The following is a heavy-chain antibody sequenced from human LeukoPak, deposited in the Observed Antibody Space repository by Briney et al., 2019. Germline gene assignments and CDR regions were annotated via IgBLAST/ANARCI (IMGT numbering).Heavy chain of an antibody. D-gene: IGHD3-9*01. V-gene: IGHV1-18*01. CDR3: ARDRHYDILTGYVY. J-gene: IGHJ4*02. CDR2: ISAYNGNT. CDR1: GYTFTSYG. Sequence: ASVKVSCKASGYTFTSYGISWVRQAPGQGLEWMGWISAYNGNTNYAQKLQGRVTMTTDTSTSTAYMELRSLRSDDTAVYYCARDRHYDILTGYVYWGQGNLVTVSS.